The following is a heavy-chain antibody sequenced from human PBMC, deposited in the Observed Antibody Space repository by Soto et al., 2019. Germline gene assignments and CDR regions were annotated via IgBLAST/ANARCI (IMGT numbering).Heavy chain of an antibody. J-gene: IGHJ5*02. D-gene: IGHD3-10*01. V-gene: IGHV4-34*01. Sequence: SETLSLTCAVYGVSFSGYYWSWIRQPPGKGLEWIGEINHSGSTNYNPSLKSRVTISVDTSKNQFSLKLSSVTAAYTAVYYCDRCPRGNYGAGGNLIYKFDNWSQKTLVTVSS. CDR1: GVSFSGYY. CDR2: INHSGST. CDR3: DRCPRGNYGAGGNLIYKFDN.